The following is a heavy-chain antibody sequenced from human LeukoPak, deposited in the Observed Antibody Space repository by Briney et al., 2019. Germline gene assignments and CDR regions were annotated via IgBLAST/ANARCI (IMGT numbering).Heavy chain of an antibody. V-gene: IGHV4-4*07. J-gene: IGHJ6*03. CDR2: IYTSGST. CDR3: ARSGVTTWGRYYYYYMDV. Sequence: PSETLSLTCTVSGGSISSYYWSWIRQPAGKGLEWIGRIYTSGSTNYNPSLKSRVTMSVDTSKNQFSPKLSSVTAADTAVYYCARSGVTTWGRYYYYYMDVWGKGTTVTVSS. D-gene: IGHD4-17*01. CDR1: GGSISSYY.